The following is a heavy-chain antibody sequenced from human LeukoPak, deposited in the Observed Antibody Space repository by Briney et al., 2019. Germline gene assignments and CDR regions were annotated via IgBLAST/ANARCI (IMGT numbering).Heavy chain of an antibody. CDR1: GLTFSSYG. V-gene: IGHV3-30*18. CDR2: ISYDGSNK. CDR3: AKDRQWLVRGKYYFDY. J-gene: IGHJ4*02. D-gene: IGHD6-19*01. Sequence: GGSLRLSCAASGLTFSSYGMHWVRQAPGKGLEWVAVISYDGSNKYYADSVKGRFTISRDNSKNTLYLQMNSLRAEDTAVYYYAKDRQWLVRGKYYFDYWGQGTLVTVSS.